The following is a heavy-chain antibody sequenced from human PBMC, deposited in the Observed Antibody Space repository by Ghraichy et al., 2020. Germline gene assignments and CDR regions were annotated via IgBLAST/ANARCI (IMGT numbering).Heavy chain of an antibody. CDR1: GFTFSSYA. J-gene: IGHJ3*02. D-gene: IGHD1-26*01. V-gene: IGHV3-23*01. CDR2: ISGSGGST. CDR3: AKGRELVPIPQI. Sequence: LTLTCAASGFTFSSYAMSWVRQAPGKGLEWVSAISGSGGSTYYADSVKGRFTISRDNSKNTLYLQMNSLRAEDTAVYYCAKGRELVPIPQIWGQGTMVTVSS.